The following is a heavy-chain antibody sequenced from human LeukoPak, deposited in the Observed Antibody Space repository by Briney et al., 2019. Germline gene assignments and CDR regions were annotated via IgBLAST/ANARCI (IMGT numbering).Heavy chain of an antibody. J-gene: IGHJ6*02. V-gene: IGHV1-24*01. D-gene: IGHD5-18*01. CDR3: ARSEEGYSYGYIYYYYYGMDV. CDR2: FDPEDGET. CDR1: GYTLTELS. Sequence: ASVKVSCKVSGYTLTELSMHWVRQAPGKGLEWMGGFDPEDGETIYAQKFQGRVTMTRDTSTSTVYMELSSLRSEDTAVYYCARSEEGYSYGYIYYYYYGMDVWGQGTTVTASS.